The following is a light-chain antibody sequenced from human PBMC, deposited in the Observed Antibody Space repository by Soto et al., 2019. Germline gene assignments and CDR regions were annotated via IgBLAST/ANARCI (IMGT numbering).Light chain of an antibody. Sequence: QSALTQPRSVSGSPGQSVTISCSGTSSDVGAYNYVSWYQQHPGKAPTLMIYDVSKRPSGVPDRFSGSKSGNTASLTISGLQAEDEAEYYCCSYAGGNTVYVFATGTKLTVL. CDR2: DVS. J-gene: IGLJ1*01. V-gene: IGLV2-11*01. CDR1: SSDVGAYNY. CDR3: CSYAGGNTVYV.